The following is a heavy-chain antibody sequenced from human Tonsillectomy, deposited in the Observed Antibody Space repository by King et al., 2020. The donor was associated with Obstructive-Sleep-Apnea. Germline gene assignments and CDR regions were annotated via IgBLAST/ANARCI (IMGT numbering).Heavy chain of an antibody. D-gene: IGHD5-18*01. CDR3: ARSDRDIAMGLFDY. V-gene: IGHV4-39*07. CDR2: IYYSGST. CDR1: GGSISSSSY. J-gene: IGHJ4*02. Sequence: QLQESGPGLVKPSETLSLTCTVSGGSISSSSYWGWIRQPPGKGLEWIGHIYYSGSTYYNPSLKSRDTISVDTSKNQFSLELNSVTAADTAVYYCARSDRDIAMGLFDYWGQGALVTVSS.